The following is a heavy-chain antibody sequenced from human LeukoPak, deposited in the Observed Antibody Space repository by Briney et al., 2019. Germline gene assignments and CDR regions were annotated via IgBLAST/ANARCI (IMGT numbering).Heavy chain of an antibody. Sequence: GSLRLSCAASGFTFSSYEMNWVRQAPGKGLEWVSYISSSGSTIYYADSVKGRFTISRDNAKNSLYLQMNSLRAEDTAVYYCAREYSSSWYPYYYYYMDVWGKGTTVTISS. CDR3: AREYSSSWYPYYYYYMDV. D-gene: IGHD6-13*01. J-gene: IGHJ6*03. V-gene: IGHV3-48*03. CDR1: GFTFSSYE. CDR2: ISSSGSTI.